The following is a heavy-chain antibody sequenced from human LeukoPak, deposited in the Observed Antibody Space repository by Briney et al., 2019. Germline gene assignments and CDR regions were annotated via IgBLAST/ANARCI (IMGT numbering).Heavy chain of an antibody. CDR3: ARGSHITMVRGVIIYFDY. CDR1: GYTFTGYY. D-gene: IGHD3-10*01. Sequence: ASVKVSCKASGYTFTGYYMHWVRQAPGQGLEWMGWINPNSGGTNYAQKFQGRVTMTRDTSISTAYMELSRLRSDDTAVYYCARGSHITMVRGVIIYFDYWGQGTLVTVSS. CDR2: INPNSGGT. V-gene: IGHV1-2*02. J-gene: IGHJ4*02.